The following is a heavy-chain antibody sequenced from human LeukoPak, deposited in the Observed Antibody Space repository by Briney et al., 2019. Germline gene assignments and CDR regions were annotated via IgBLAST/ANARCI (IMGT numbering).Heavy chain of an antibody. D-gene: IGHD4-17*01. CDR1: GFTFSSYA. Sequence: PGGSLRLSCAASGFTFSSYAMSWVRQAPGKGLEWVSVIYSGGSTYYADSVKGRFTISRDNSKNTLYLQMNSLRAEDTAVYYCARGGFYGDFTQFDYWGQGTLVTVSS. CDR2: IYSGGST. J-gene: IGHJ4*02. CDR3: ARGGFYGDFTQFDY. V-gene: IGHV3-23*03.